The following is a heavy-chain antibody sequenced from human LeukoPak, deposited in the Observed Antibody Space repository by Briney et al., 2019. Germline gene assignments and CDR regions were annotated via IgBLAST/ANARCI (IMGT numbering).Heavy chain of an antibody. CDR3: ARQRRVRGAKEGYYYYYYYMDV. Sequence: SETLSLTCTVPGGSISSYYWSWIRQPPGKGLEWIGEINHSGSTNYNPSLKSRATISVDTPKNQSSLMLGYVTAADTAVYYCARQRRVRGAKEGYYYYYYYMDVWGKGTTVTISS. J-gene: IGHJ6*03. CDR1: GGSISSYY. V-gene: IGHV4-34*01. D-gene: IGHD3-10*01. CDR2: INHSGST.